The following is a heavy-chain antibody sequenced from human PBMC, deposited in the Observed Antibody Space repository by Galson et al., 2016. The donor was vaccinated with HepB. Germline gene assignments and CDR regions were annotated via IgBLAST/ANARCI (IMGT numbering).Heavy chain of an antibody. V-gene: IGHV3-7*01. CDR1: GFTFSSYW. CDR3: VELSVV. J-gene: IGHJ4*02. D-gene: IGHD1-7*01. Sequence: SLRLSCAASGFTFSSYWMAWVRQAPGPGLEGVANINQDGSEKNYVESVKGRFTISRDNAKRSLYLQMNSLRAEDTAMYYCVELSVVWGQGTLVSVTS. CDR2: INQDGSEK.